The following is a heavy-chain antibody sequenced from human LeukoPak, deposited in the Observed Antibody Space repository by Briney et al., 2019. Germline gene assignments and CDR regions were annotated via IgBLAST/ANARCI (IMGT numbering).Heavy chain of an antibody. Sequence: GGSLRLSCAASGFTVSSNYMSWVRQAPGKGLEWVSVIYSGGSTYYADSVKGRFTTSRDNSKNSLYLQMNSLRAEDTAVYYCARDHDYYYGSGSYSYFDYWGQGTLVTVSS. CDR2: IYSGGST. J-gene: IGHJ4*02. CDR1: GFTVSSNY. V-gene: IGHV3-53*01. CDR3: ARDHDYYYGSGSYSYFDY. D-gene: IGHD3-10*01.